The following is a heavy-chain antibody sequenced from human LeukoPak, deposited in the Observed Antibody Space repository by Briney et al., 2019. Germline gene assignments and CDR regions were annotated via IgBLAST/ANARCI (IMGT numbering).Heavy chain of an antibody. D-gene: IGHD3-22*01. Sequence: ASVKVSCKVSGYTLTELSMRWVRQAPGKRLEWMGGFDPEDGETIYAQKFQGRVTMTEDTSTDTAYMELSSLRSEDTAVYYCATGSYDSSGYPYAFDIWGQGTMVTVSS. J-gene: IGHJ3*02. CDR2: FDPEDGET. CDR1: GYTLTELS. CDR3: ATGSYDSSGYPYAFDI. V-gene: IGHV1-24*01.